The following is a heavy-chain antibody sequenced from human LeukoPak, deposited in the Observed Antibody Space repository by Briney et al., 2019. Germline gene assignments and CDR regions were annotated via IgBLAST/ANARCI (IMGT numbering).Heavy chain of an antibody. D-gene: IGHD3-10*01. V-gene: IGHV3-21*01. CDR2: ISSSSSYI. J-gene: IGHJ5*02. CDR1: GFTFSSYS. CDR3: ARMVRGVIIGWLDP. Sequence: GGSLRLSCAASGFTFSSYSMNWVRQAPGKGLEWVSSISSSSSYIYYADSVKGRFTISRDNAKNSLYLQMNSLRAEDTAVYYCARMVRGVIIGWLDPWGQGTLVTVSS.